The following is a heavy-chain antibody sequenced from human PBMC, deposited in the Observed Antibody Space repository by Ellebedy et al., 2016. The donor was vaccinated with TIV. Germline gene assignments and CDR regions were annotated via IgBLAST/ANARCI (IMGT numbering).Heavy chain of an antibody. CDR2: IYYSGST. Sequence: SETLSLTXTVSGGSISSSSYYWGWIRQPPGKGLEWIGSIYYSGSTYYNPSLKSRVTISVDTSKNQFSLKLSSVTAADTAVYYCARPGADDGGLRGGMDVWGQGTTVTVSS. V-gene: IGHV4-39*01. D-gene: IGHD4-23*01. CDR3: ARPGADDGGLRGGMDV. CDR1: GGSISSSSYY. J-gene: IGHJ6*02.